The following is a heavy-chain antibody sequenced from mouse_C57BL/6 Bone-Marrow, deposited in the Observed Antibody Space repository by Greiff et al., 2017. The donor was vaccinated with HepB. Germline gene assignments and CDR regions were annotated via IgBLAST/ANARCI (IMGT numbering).Heavy chain of an antibody. V-gene: IGHV5-2*01. D-gene: IGHD2-5*01. CDR3: ARRDSNYGGFDY. CDR2: INSDGGST. CDR1: EYEFPSHD. Sequence: EVKLVESGGGLVQPGESLKLSCESTEYEFPSHDMSWVRKTPEKGLELVAAINSDGGSTYYPDTMERRFIISRDNTKKTLYLQKSSLRSEDTALYYCARRDSNYGGFDYWGQGTTLTVSS. J-gene: IGHJ2*01.